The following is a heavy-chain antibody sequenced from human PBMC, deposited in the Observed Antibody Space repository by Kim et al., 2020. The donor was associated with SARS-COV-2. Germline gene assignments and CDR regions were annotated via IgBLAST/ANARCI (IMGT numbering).Heavy chain of an antibody. V-gene: IGHV4-39*01. J-gene: IGHJ4*02. CDR2: IFYSGST. CDR3: ARQIREYYYDNTGYYGLYLFDY. D-gene: IGHD3-22*01. CDR1: GGSINSSAYY. Sequence: SETLSLTCTVSGGSINSSAYYWGWVRQPPGKGLEWIGSIFYSGSTYYNPSLKSRVTISVDTSKNLFSLKLRSVTAADTAVYYCARQIREYYYDNTGYYGLYLFDYWGQGTLVTVSS.